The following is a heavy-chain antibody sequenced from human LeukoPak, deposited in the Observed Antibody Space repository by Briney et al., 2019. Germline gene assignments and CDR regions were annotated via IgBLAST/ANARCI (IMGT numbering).Heavy chain of an antibody. CDR1: GFTFSSYA. J-gene: IGHJ3*02. CDR3: ALSLAAAGYDAFDI. Sequence: GRSLRLSCAASGFTFSSYAMHWVRQAPGKGLEWVAVISYDGSNKYYADSVKGRFTTSRDNAKNSLYLQMNSLRGEDTAVYYCALSLAAAGYDAFDIWGQGTMVTVSS. CDR2: ISYDGSNK. V-gene: IGHV3-30-3*01. D-gene: IGHD6-13*01.